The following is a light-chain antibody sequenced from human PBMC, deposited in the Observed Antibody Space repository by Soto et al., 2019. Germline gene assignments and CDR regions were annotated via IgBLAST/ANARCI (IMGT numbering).Light chain of an antibody. CDR2: DVN. CDR1: NSDVGGYNT. V-gene: IGLV2-14*03. Sequence: QSALTQPASVSGSPGQSITFSCTGSNSDVGGYNTVSWFQQHPGEAPKLMIYDVNNRPSGVSHRFSGSKSANTASLTISGLQAEDEADYYCSSYTTSSTPFYVFGTGTKLTVL. CDR3: SSYTTSSTPFYV. J-gene: IGLJ1*01.